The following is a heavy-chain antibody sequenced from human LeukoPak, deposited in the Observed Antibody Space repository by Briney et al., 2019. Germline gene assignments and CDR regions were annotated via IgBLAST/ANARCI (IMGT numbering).Heavy chain of an antibody. V-gene: IGHV3-30*04. Sequence: PGRSLRLSCAASGFTFSSYAMHWVRQAPGKGLNSVAVISYDGSNKYYADSVKGRFTISRDNSKNTLYLQMNSLRAEDAAVYYCARDSSGWLLWFGGHMDVWGKGTTVTVSS. CDR2: ISYDGSNK. CDR1: GFTFSSYA. D-gene: IGHD3-10*01. CDR3: ARDSSGWLLWFGGHMDV. J-gene: IGHJ6*03.